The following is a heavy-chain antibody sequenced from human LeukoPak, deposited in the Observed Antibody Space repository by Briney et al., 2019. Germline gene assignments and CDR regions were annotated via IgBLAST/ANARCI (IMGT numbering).Heavy chain of an antibody. D-gene: IGHD3-3*01. Sequence: GGSLRLSCAVSGFTFSSFGMSWVRQAPGRGLEWVAFLQYDGNNKYYADSVKGRFTIARDNSKNTLYLQMNSLRAEDTAVYYCAKEMSTDLYYDFWSGGYFDYWGQGTLVTVSS. CDR1: GFTFSSFG. CDR3: AKEMSTDLYYDFWSGGYFDY. V-gene: IGHV3-30*02. CDR2: LQYDGNNK. J-gene: IGHJ4*02.